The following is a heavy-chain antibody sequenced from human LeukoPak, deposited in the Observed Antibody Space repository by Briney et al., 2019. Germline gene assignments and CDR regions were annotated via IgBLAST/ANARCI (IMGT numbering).Heavy chain of an antibody. CDR3: AQGYSSGWYPY. V-gene: IGHV3-23*01. Sequence: TGGSLRLSCAVSGFTITDYGMSWVRQAPGKGLEWVSAISVSGDTKYYADSVKGRFIISRDNSRNTLYLQINSLRAEDTALYYCAQGYSSGWYPYCGQGTLVTVSS. CDR2: ISVSGDTK. J-gene: IGHJ4*02. CDR1: GFTITDYG. D-gene: IGHD6-19*01.